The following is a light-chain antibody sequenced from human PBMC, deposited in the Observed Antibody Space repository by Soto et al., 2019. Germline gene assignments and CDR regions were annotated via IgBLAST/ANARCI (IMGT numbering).Light chain of an antibody. J-gene: IGKJ3*01. V-gene: IGKV1-27*01. Sequence: DIPMTQSPSSLSASVGDRVTITCRASRGINNYLAWYQQKPGQAPKLLIYSASTLQSGVSYRFSGDGSGTDFTLTISSLQPEDVATYYCQKYNTAPPSFGPGPKVDLK. CDR3: QKYNTAPPS. CDR2: SAS. CDR1: RGINNY.